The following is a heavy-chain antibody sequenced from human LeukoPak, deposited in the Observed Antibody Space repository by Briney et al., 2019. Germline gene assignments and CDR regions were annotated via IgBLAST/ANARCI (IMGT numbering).Heavy chain of an antibody. Sequence: GGSLRLSCAASGFTFSSYAMSWVRQAPGKGLEWVAVISYDGSNKYYADSVKGRFTISRDNSKNTLYLQMNSLRAEDTAVYYCARERWSRSQYYDILTGYYPVNWFDPWGQGTLVTVSS. CDR3: ARERWSRSQYYDILTGYYPVNWFDP. J-gene: IGHJ5*02. CDR1: GFTFSSYA. CDR2: ISYDGSNK. V-gene: IGHV3-30-3*01. D-gene: IGHD3-9*01.